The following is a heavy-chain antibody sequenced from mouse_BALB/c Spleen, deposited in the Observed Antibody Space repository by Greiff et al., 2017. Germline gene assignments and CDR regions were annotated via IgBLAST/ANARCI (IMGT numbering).Heavy chain of an antibody. CDR3: AIYYDYDGDY. D-gene: IGHD2-4*01. CDR2: ISSGGSYT. V-gene: IGHV5-6*01. CDR1: GFTFSSYG. Sequence: EVQVVESGGDLVKPGGSLKLSCAASGFTFSSYGMSWVRQTPDKRLEWVATISSGGSYTYYPDSVKGRFTISRDNAKNTLYLQMSSLKSEDTAMYYCAIYYDYDGDYWGQGTSVTVSS. J-gene: IGHJ4*01.